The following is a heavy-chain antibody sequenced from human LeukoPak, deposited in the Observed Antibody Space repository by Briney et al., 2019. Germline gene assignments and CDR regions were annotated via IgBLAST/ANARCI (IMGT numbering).Heavy chain of an antibody. D-gene: IGHD3-10*01. V-gene: IGHV3-49*04. CDR2: IRSKAYAGTT. CDR3: TGSFGELTFFHY. J-gene: IGHJ4*02. Sequence: GRSLRPSCTTSGFTLGDDAMSWVRQAPEGGLWWVGFIRSKAYAGTTENASTVKSRFTITRPKTKSTAYLHMNTLKTEHTAAYYCTGSFGELTFFHYWGLGTLVTVSS. CDR1: GFTLGDDA.